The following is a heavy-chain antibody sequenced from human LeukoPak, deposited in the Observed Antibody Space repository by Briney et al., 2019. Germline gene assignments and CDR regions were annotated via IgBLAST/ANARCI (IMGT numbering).Heavy chain of an antibody. D-gene: IGHD3-10*01. V-gene: IGHV3-74*01. CDR2: INSDGSST. J-gene: IGHJ4*02. Sequence: PGGSLRLSCAAYGFTFSSYWMHWVRQAPGKGLVWVSRINSDGSSTSYADSVKGRFTISRDNAKNTLYLQMNSLRAEDTAVYYCARERAYGLLWFGELFDYWGQGTLVTVSS. CDR1: GFTFSSYW. CDR3: ARERAYGLLWFGELFDY.